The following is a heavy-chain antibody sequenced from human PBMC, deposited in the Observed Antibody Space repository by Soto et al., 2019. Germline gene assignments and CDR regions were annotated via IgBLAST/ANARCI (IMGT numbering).Heavy chain of an antibody. CDR3: AREKTSYGMDV. CDR2: MNPSSGNT. CDR1: GYTFTSYD. J-gene: IGHJ6*02. V-gene: IGHV1-8*01. Sequence: QVQLVQSGAEVKKPGASVKVSCKASGYTFTSYDINWVRQATGQGLEWMGWMNPSSGNTGYAQKFQGRVTMTRDTSIGTAYMELSSLRSQDPAVYYCAREKTSYGMDVWGQGTRVTVSS.